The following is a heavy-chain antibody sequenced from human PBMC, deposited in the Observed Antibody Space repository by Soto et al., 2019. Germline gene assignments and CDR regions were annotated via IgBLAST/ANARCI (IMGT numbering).Heavy chain of an antibody. CDR3: AAGWVSPIVVVTATTYYFDY. Sequence: SETLSLTCTVSGGSISSSSYYWGWIRQPPGKGLEWIGSIYYSGSTYYNPSLKSRVTISVDTSKNQFSLKLSSVTAADTAVYYCAAGWVSPIVVVTATTYYFDYWGQGTLVTVSS. J-gene: IGHJ4*02. CDR2: IYYSGST. D-gene: IGHD2-21*02. V-gene: IGHV4-39*01. CDR1: GGSISSSSYY.